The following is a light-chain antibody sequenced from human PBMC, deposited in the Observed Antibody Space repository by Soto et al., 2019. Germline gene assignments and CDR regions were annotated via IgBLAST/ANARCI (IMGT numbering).Light chain of an antibody. V-gene: IGLV2-14*01. CDR2: EVT. CDR3: TSYASGSTLVL. J-gene: IGLJ7*01. Sequence: QSVLTQPASVSGSPGQSITISCTGTSSDIGNYNYVSWYQQPPGKAPKLIIYEVTNRPSGVSNRFSGSKSGNTASLTISGLQAEDEADYYCTSYASGSTLVLFGGGTQLTVL. CDR1: SSDIGNYNY.